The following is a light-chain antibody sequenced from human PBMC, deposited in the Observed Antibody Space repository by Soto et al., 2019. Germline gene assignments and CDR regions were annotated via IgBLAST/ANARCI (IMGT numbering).Light chain of an antibody. CDR2: DAS. Sequence: EILLTQSPATLSLSPGERGTLSCMPSQSVSSYLAWYQQKPGQAPRLLIYDASNRATGIPARFSGSGSGTDFTLTISSLEPEDFAVYYCQQRSNWPLTFGGGTKVDIK. V-gene: IGKV3-11*01. CDR1: QSVSSY. CDR3: QQRSNWPLT. J-gene: IGKJ4*01.